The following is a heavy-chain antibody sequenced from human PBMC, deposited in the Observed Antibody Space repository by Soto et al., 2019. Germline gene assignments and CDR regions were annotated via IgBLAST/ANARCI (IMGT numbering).Heavy chain of an antibody. D-gene: IGHD3-3*01. J-gene: IGHJ4*02. CDR1: GGTFSSYA. Sequence: SVKVSCKASGGTFSSYAISWVRQAPGQGLEWMGGIIPIFGTANYAQKFQGRVTITADESTSTAYMELSSLRSEDTAVYYCARVTGDDFWSGYYYYFDYWGQGTLVTVSS. CDR2: IIPIFGTA. CDR3: ARVTGDDFWSGYYYYFDY. V-gene: IGHV1-69*13.